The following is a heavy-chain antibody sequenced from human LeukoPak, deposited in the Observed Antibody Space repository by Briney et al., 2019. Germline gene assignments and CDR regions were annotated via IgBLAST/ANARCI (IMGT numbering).Heavy chain of an antibody. CDR3: ARESKAYYYDSSGYSLRVDY. Sequence: GGSLRLSCAAPGFTFSSYGMHWVRQAPGKGLEWVAVIWYDGSNKYYADSVKGRFTISRDNSKNTLYLQMNSLRAEDTAVYYCARESKAYYYDSSGYSLRVDYWGQGTLATVSS. CDR2: IWYDGSNK. J-gene: IGHJ4*02. CDR1: GFTFSSYG. D-gene: IGHD3-22*01. V-gene: IGHV3-33*01.